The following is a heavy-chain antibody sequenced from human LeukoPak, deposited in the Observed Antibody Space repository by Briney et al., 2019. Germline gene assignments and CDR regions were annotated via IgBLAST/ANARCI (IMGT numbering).Heavy chain of an antibody. CDR1: GGSISSSSYY. CDR3: ARHGGYSYGYYYYYMDV. V-gene: IGHV4-39*01. CDR2: IYYSGST. J-gene: IGHJ6*03. D-gene: IGHD5-18*01. Sequence: SSETLSLTCTVSGGSISSSSYYWGWIRQPPGKGLEWIGSIYYSGSTYYNPSLKSRVTISVDTSKNQFSLKLSSVTAADTAVYYCARHGGYSYGYYYYYMDVWGKGTTVTISS.